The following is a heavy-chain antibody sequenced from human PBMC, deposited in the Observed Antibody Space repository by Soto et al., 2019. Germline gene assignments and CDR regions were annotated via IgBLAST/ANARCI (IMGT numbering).Heavy chain of an antibody. CDR1: GFSLSTSGVG. D-gene: IGHD3-9*01. CDR3: AHIRYFDWLLSPTFDY. CDR2: IYWDDDK. Sequence: SGPTLVKPTQTLTLTCTFSGFSLSTSGVGVGWIRQPPGKALEWLALIYWDDDKRYSPSLKSRLTITKDTSKNQVVLTMTNMDPVDTATYYCAHIRYFDWLLSPTFDYWGQGTLVTVSS. V-gene: IGHV2-5*02. J-gene: IGHJ4*02.